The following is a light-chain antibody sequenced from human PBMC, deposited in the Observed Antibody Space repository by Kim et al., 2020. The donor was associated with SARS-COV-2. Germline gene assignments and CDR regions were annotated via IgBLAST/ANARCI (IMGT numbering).Light chain of an antibody. V-gene: IGKV3-20*01. J-gene: IGKJ4*01. CDR3: QQYGDLPLT. Sequence: SPGQRANLSCRASQSVTSSFLAWYQQKPGQAPRLLIYGASSRATGIADRFSGRGSGTDFTLTISRLQPEDFAVYYCQQYGDLPLTFGGGTKVDIK. CDR2: GAS. CDR1: QSVTSSF.